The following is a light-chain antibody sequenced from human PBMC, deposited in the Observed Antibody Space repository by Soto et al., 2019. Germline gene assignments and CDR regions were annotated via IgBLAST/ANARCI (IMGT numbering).Light chain of an antibody. V-gene: IGKV1-5*01. CDR1: QSISSW. Sequence: DIQMTQSPSTLSASVGDRVTITCRASQSISSWLAWYQQKPGKAPKLLIYDASCLESWFPARFSGSGSGTEFTLTICSLQPDDVAIYYCKQYNSYYTFGQGDKLEIK. CDR2: DAS. CDR3: KQYNSYYT. J-gene: IGKJ2*01.